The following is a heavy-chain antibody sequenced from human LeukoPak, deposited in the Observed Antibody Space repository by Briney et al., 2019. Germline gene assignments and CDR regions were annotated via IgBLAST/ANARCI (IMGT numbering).Heavy chain of an antibody. J-gene: IGHJ6*02. CDR2: IYYSGIT. D-gene: IGHD3-22*01. CDR3: ARSESDHYYDTSGRYYYYGMDV. V-gene: IGHV4-39*07. Sequence: SETLSLTCTVSGGSISSSSYYWGWIRQPPGKGLEWIGSIYYSGITYYNPSLKSRVTISLDTSRNQFSLKLSSVAAADTAVFSCARSESDHYYDTSGRYYYYGMDVWGQGTTVTVSS. CDR1: GGSISSSSYY.